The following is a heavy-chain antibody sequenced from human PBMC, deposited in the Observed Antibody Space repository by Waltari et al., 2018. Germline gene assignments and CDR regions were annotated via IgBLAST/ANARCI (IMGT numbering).Heavy chain of an antibody. D-gene: IGHD2-15*01. CDR1: GGTFSSYA. CDR3: ARGGSAPDYYYYVDV. CDR2: SIPIFGKS. V-gene: IGHV1-69*14. Sequence: QVQLVQSGAEVKKPGSSVKVSCKASGGTFSSYAISWVRPAPGQGLEVMGGSIPIFGKSKYDQKFQGRVTITADKSTSKAYMGLMSLRSEDTAVYYCARGGSAPDYYYYVDVWGKGTTVTVSS. J-gene: IGHJ6*03.